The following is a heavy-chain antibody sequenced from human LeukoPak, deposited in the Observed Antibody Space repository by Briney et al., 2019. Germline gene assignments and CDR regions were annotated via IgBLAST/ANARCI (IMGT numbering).Heavy chain of an antibody. CDR3: ARQDTRTAFDI. J-gene: IGHJ3*02. V-gene: IGHV4-61*02. Sequence: SQTLSLTCTVSGDSISSGDYYWSWIRQPAGKGLEWIGRISSSGSTNYNPSLKSRVTISVDTSKNQFSLKLSSVTAADTAVYYCARQDTRTAFDIWGQGTMVTVSS. CDR1: GDSISSGDYY. CDR2: ISSSGST.